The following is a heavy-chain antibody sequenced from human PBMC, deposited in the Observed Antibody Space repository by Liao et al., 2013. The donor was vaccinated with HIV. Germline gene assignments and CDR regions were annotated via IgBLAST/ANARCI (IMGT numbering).Heavy chain of an antibody. CDR1: SGTISTSSYY. V-gene: IGHV4-39*07. Sequence: QVQLQESGPRLVKPSETLSLTCIASSGTISTSSYYWAWIRQSPGQGPEWIGSIYYRGTTYYNPSLKSRVTMSVEASKNHFSLKLRSVTAADTAVYYCAREDYYDVTGYHGAFDSWGQGTLVTVSS. CDR2: IYYRGTT. CDR3: AREDYYDVTGYHGAFDS. D-gene: IGHD3-22*01. J-gene: IGHJ4*02.